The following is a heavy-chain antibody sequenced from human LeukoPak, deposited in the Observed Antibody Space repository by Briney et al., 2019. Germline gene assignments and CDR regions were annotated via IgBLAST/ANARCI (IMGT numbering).Heavy chain of an antibody. CDR1: GGSISSSSYY. D-gene: IGHD6-19*01. Sequence: SETLSLTCTVSGGSISSSSYYWGWIRQPPGKGLEWIGSIYYIGSTYYNPSLKSRVTISVDTSKNQFSLKLSSVTAADTAVYYCARLAVAGTWYFDYWGQGTLVTVSS. CDR2: IYYIGST. J-gene: IGHJ4*02. CDR3: ARLAVAGTWYFDY. V-gene: IGHV4-39*07.